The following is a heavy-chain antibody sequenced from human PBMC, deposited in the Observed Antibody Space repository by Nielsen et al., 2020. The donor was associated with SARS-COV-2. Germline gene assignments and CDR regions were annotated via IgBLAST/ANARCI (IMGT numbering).Heavy chain of an antibody. CDR3: ARDYFGSGSSYSNLDY. CDR2: ISSGSSYI. Sequence: GESLKISCAAPGFAFSTYTMNWVRQAPGKGLEWVSSISSGSSYIYYADSVKGRFTISRDNAKNSLFLQMNSLRAEDTAVYYCARDYFGSGSSYSNLDYWGQGTLITVSS. D-gene: IGHD3-10*01. CDR1: GFAFSTYT. V-gene: IGHV3-21*01. J-gene: IGHJ4*02.